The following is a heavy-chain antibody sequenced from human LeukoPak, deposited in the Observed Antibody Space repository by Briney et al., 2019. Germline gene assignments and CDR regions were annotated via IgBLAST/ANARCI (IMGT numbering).Heavy chain of an antibody. CDR1: GFTFSNYW. CDR2: ISHDGTNT. V-gene: IGHV3-74*01. Sequence: PGGSLRLSCAASGFTFSNYWMHWVRQAPGTGLVWVSRISHDGTNTYYADSVKGRFSISRDNAKNTLYLQMNSLRAEDTAIYYCARVYYYYYMDVWGKGTTVTVSS. CDR3: ARVYYYYYMDV. J-gene: IGHJ6*03.